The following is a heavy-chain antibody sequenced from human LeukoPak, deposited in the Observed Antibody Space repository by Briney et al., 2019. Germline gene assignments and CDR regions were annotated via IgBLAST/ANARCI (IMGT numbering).Heavy chain of an antibody. D-gene: IGHD3-3*01. CDR1: GGSISSYY. Sequence: SETLSLTCTVSGGSISSYYWSWIRQPPGKGLEWIGYIYYSGSTNYNPSLKSRVTISVDTSKNQFSLKLSSVTAADTAVYYCARVQEYYDFWSGLYYFDYWGQGTLVTVSS. CDR2: IYYSGST. CDR3: ARVQEYYDFWSGLYYFDY. J-gene: IGHJ4*02. V-gene: IGHV4-59*01.